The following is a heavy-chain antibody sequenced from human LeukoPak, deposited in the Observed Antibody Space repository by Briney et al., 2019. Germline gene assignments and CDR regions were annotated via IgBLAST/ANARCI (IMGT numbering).Heavy chain of an antibody. D-gene: IGHD2-15*01. CDR2: ISSSSSTI. CDR1: GFTFSSYA. V-gene: IGHV3-48*04. CDR3: AREPFKSVVVVAATAYYYGMDV. J-gene: IGHJ6*02. Sequence: PGRSLRLSCAASGFTFSSYAMHWVRQAPGKGLEWVSYISSSSSTIYYADSVKGRFTISRDNAKNSLYLQMNSLRAEDTAVYYCAREPFKSVVVVAATAYYYGMDVWGQGTTVTVSS.